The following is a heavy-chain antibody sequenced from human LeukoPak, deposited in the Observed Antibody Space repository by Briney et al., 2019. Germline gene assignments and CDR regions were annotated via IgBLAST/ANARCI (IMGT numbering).Heavy chain of an antibody. CDR1: GFTVRSNY. CDR2: LYGGGST. CDR3: AGLCGSISCPEVVGH. D-gene: IGHD2-2*01. Sequence: GGSLRLSCAASGFTVRSNYMTWVRQAPGKGLERVSVLYGGGSTYYADSVKGRFTISRDNSKNTLYLQMNSLRAEDTAVYYCAGLCGSISCPEVVGHWGQGTLVTVSS. J-gene: IGHJ4*02. V-gene: IGHV3-66*02.